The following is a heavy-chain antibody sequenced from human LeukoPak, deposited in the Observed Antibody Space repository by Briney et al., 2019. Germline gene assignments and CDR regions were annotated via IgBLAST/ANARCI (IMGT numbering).Heavy chain of an antibody. CDR1: GGSISNYY. J-gene: IGHJ4*02. CDR3: ARYTGIAAAGPYYFDY. CDR2: IYTSGST. Sequence: SETLSLTCTVSGGSISNYYWSWIRQPPGKGLEWIGYIYTSGSTNYNPSLKSRVTISVDTSKNQFSLKLSSVTAADTAVYYCARYTGIAAAGPYYFDYWGQGTLVTVSS. V-gene: IGHV4-4*09. D-gene: IGHD6-13*01.